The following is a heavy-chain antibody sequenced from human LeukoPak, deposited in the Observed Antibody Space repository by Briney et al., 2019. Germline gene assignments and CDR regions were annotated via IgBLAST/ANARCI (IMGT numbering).Heavy chain of an antibody. V-gene: IGHV1-2*02. J-gene: IGHJ3*02. Sequence: GASVKVSCKASGYTFTGYYMHWVRQAPGQGLEWMGWINPNSGGTNYAQKFQGRVTMTRDTSISTAYMELSRLTFDDTAVYYCARVGAFDYDSSSPIKGAFDMWGQGTMVTVS. CDR2: INPNSGGT. CDR3: ARVGAFDYDSSSPIKGAFDM. D-gene: IGHD3-22*01. CDR1: GYTFTGYY.